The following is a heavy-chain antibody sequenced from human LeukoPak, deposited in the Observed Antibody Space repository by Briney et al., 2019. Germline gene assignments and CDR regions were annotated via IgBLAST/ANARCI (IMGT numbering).Heavy chain of an antibody. V-gene: IGHV3-20*04. CDR2: INWNGGST. J-gene: IGHJ4*02. CDR1: GFTFDDYG. CDR3: ARGGNTFGGVIHYFDY. Sequence: GSLRLSCAASGFTFDDYGMSWVRQAPGKGLELGSGINWNGGSTGYADSVKGRFTISRDNAKNSLYLQMNSLRAEDTALYYCARGGNTFGGVIHYFDYWGQGTLVTVSS. D-gene: IGHD3-16*01.